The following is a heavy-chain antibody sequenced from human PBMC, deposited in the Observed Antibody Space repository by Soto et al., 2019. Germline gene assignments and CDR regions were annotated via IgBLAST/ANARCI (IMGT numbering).Heavy chain of an antibody. CDR2: ISPKSTYR. CDR3: VRGGGGGLFEH. D-gene: IGHD2-21*01. V-gene: IGHV3-11*06. CDR1: GCSISDHY. J-gene: IGHJ4*02. Sequence: GGSLRLSGSASGCSISDHYMSWIRQAPGKGLEWLSHISPKSTYRNYADSVKGRFTISRDNTKSSLFLQMNSLGVEDTAVYYCVRGGGGGLFEHWGQGVLVTVSS.